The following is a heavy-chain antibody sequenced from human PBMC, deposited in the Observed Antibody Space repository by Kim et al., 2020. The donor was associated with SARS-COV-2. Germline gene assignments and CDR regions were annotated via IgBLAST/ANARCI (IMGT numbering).Heavy chain of an antibody. CDR3: ARGYYYGSGSHPGRWFDP. CDR2: IIPIFGTA. Sequence: SMKVSCKASGGTFSSYAISWVRQAPGQGLEWMGGIIPIFGTANYAQKFQGRVTITADESTSTAYMELSSLRSEDTAVYYCARGYYYGSGSHPGRWFDPWGQGTLVTVSS. CDR1: GGTFSSYA. D-gene: IGHD3-10*01. J-gene: IGHJ5*02. V-gene: IGHV1-69*13.